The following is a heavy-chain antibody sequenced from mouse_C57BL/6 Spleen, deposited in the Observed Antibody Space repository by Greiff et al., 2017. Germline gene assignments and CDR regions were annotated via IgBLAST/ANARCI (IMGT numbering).Heavy chain of an antibody. CDR3: TTNGYDSYAMDY. D-gene: IGHD2-2*01. V-gene: IGHV14-4*01. CDR2: IDPENGDT. CDR1: GFNIKDDY. J-gene: IGHJ4*01. Sequence: EVKLQQSGAELVRPGASVKLSCTASGFNIKDDYMHWVKQRPEQGLEWIGWIDPENGDTEYASKFQGKATITADTSSNTAYLQLSSLTSEDTAVYYCTTNGYDSYAMDYWGQGTSVTVSS.